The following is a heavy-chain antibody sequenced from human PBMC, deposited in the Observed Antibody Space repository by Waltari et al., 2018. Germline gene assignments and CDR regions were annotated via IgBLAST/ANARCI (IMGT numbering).Heavy chain of an antibody. CDR3: AKDARSPGRPLDY. J-gene: IGHJ4*02. D-gene: IGHD3-10*01. CDR2: INGNGDNR. CDR1: GFKFSNYA. Sequence: EVLLAESGGGLVWPGGSLRLSCAASGFKFSNYAMNWVRQAPGKGLAWVSGINGNGDNRNNAESVKDRFTISRDNSKNTLSLQMNSLRGEDTAVYFCAKDARSPGRPLDYWGQGTLVTVSS. V-gene: IGHV3-23*04.